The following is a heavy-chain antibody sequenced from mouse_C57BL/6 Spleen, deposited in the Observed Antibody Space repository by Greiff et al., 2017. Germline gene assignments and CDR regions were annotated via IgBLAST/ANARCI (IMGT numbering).Heavy chain of an antibody. D-gene: IGHD3-2*02. V-gene: IGHV14-4*01. Sequence: EVQLQQSGAELVRPGASVKLSCTASGFNIKDDYMHWVKQRPEPGLEWIGWIDPENGDTECASKFQGKATITADTSSNTAYLQLSRLTSEDTAVYYCTTWSGAMDYWGQGTSVTVSS. CDR3: TTWSGAMDY. J-gene: IGHJ4*01. CDR1: GFNIKDDY. CDR2: IDPENGDT.